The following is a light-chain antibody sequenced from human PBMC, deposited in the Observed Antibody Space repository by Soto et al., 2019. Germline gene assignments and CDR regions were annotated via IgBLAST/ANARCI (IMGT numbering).Light chain of an antibody. CDR2: AAS. V-gene: IGKV1-39*01. Sequence: IQLTQSPSSLSASVGDRVTITCRASQTIGHYLNWYQQKPGKAPKLLIYAASSLQSGVPSRFSGSESGTDFTLTISSLQPEDFATYYCQQSQSTLSTFGQGTRLAMK. CDR3: QQSQSTLST. CDR1: QTIGHY. J-gene: IGKJ2*01.